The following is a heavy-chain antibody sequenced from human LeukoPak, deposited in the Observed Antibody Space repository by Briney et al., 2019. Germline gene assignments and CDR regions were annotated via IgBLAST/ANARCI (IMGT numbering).Heavy chain of an antibody. CDR1: GFTFSSYA. CDR3: ARRIIVGATRVTAFDI. Sequence: GGSLRLSCAASGFTFSSYAMSWVRQAPGKGLEWVSSISSSSSYIYYADSVKGRFTISRDNAKNSLYLQMNSLRAEDTAVYYCARRIIVGATRVTAFDIWAKGQWSPSLQ. D-gene: IGHD1-26*01. V-gene: IGHV3-21*01. J-gene: IGHJ3*02. CDR2: ISSSSSYI.